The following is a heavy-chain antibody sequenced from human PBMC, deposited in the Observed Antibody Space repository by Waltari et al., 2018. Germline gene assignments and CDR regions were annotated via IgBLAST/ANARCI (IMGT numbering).Heavy chain of an antibody. Sequence: QLQLQESGPGLVKPSATLSLTCTFSGGSISGRNQFWDWIRQPPGGGLDGIGGISGSGNTKYNPSLRSRLTISVDTSQNQFSLKLSSVTAADTAVYFCARHADRGPAICGFDSWGQGTLVTVSS. CDR1: GGSISGRNQF. CDR2: ISGSGNT. D-gene: IGHD2-2*01. J-gene: IGHJ5*01. CDR3: ARHADRGPAICGFDS. V-gene: IGHV4-39*01.